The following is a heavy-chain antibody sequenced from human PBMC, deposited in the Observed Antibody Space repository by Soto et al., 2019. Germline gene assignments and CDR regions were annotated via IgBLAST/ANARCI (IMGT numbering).Heavy chain of an antibody. CDR3: AKGSSSWYEVPLDY. CDR1: GFTFDDYA. V-gene: IGHV3-9*01. J-gene: IGHJ4*02. Sequence: EVQLVESGGGLVQPGRSLRLSCTASGFTFDDYATHWVRQAPGKRLEWVSGINWNSDTIGYADSVKGRFTISRDTAKKSLFLQMNSLRTEDTALYYCAKGSSSWYEVPLDYWGQGTLVTVSS. D-gene: IGHD6-13*01. CDR2: INWNSDTI.